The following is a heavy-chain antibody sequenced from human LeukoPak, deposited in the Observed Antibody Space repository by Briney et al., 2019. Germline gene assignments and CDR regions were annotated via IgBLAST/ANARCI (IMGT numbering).Heavy chain of an antibody. CDR3: ARSGYNSGWAFDY. V-gene: IGHV1-2*02. CDR1: GYTFVDYY. J-gene: IGHJ4*02. CDR2: INPNGGAT. D-gene: IGHD6-19*01. Sequence: ASVKVSCKASGYTFVDYYMHWVRQAPGQGLEWMGWINPNGGATDYAQNFRGRVTLIRDTSISTAYMELSSLRSDDTAVYFCARSGYNSGWAFDYWGQGTLVTVSS.